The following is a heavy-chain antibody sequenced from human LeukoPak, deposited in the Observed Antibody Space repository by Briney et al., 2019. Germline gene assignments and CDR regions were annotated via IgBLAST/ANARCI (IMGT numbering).Heavy chain of an antibody. CDR1: GFTFSSYS. Sequence: GGSLRLSCAASGFTFSSYSMNWVRQAPGEGLEWVSSISSSSSYIYYADSVKGRFTISRDNAKNSLYLQMNSLRAEDTAVYYCARDRDSSGYYYYYMDVRGKGTTVTVSS. CDR3: ARDRDSSGYYYYYMDV. V-gene: IGHV3-21*01. J-gene: IGHJ6*03. D-gene: IGHD3-22*01. CDR2: ISSSSSYI.